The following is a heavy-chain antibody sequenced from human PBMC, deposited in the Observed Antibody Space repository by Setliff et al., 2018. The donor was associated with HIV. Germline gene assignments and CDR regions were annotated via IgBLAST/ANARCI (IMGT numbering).Heavy chain of an antibody. CDR2: MNPNSGDT. Sequence: ASVKVSCKASGYTFSSYDINWVRQATGQGLEWMGWMNPNSGDTDYAQKFQGRVTITRDISTTTVYMELSSLRSEDTAMYYCARDAGYSGSAWNYWGQGTLVTVSS. CDR3: ARDAGYSGSAWNY. V-gene: IGHV1-8*03. J-gene: IGHJ4*02. CDR1: GYTFSSYD. D-gene: IGHD5-12*01.